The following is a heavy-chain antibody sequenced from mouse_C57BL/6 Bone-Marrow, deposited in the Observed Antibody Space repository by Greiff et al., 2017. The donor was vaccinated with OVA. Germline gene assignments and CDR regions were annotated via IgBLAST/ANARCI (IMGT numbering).Heavy chain of an antibody. CDR3: AGECSLSMRLRRGYDFDY. V-gene: IGHV5-16*01. CDR2: FNYDGSSN. CDR1: GFTFSDYY. Sequence: EVKLKESEGGLVQPGSSMKLSCTASGFTFSDYYMAWVRQVPAKGLEWVANFNYDGSSNKYLDSLNSIFIISRDNAKNILYLHMSSLKSEHTATYYSAGECSLSMRLRRGYDFDYWGQGTTLTVSS. J-gene: IGHJ2*01. D-gene: IGHD2-4*01.